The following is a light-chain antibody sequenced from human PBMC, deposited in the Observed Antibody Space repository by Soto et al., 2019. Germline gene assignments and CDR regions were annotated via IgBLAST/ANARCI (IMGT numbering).Light chain of an antibody. J-gene: IGLJ3*02. CDR3: AAWDDSLKGPV. CDR2: YND. CDR1: SYNIGSNT. Sequence: QSVLTQPPSASGTPGQRVTISCSGSSYNIGSNTVNWYQHLPGRAPPLLIYYNDQRPSEVPHRFFGSKPGTSASLAISALQYEDEADYYCAAWDDSLKGPVFGGGTKLTVL. V-gene: IGLV1-44*01.